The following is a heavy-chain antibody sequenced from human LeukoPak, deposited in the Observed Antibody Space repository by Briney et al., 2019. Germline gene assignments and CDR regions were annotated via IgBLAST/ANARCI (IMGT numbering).Heavy chain of an antibody. D-gene: IGHD2-2*01. V-gene: IGHV5-51*01. Sequence: GESLKISCKGSGYSFTSYWIGWVRQMPGKGLEWMGIIYPGDSDTRYSPSFQGQVTISADKSISTAYLQWSSLKASDTAMYYCARRLPYCSSTSCSSSYAFDIWGQGTTVTVSS. CDR1: GYSFTSYW. CDR2: IYPGDSDT. J-gene: IGHJ3*02. CDR3: ARRLPYCSSTSCSSSYAFDI.